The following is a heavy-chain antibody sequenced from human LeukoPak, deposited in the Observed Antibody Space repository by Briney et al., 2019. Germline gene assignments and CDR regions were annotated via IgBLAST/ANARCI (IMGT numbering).Heavy chain of an antibody. Sequence: GRSLRLSCAVSGFTFSSYSMNWVRQAPGKGLEWISYIGATVTTIYYAASVKGRVTISRDNAKNSLYLQMNSLRAEDTAVYYCTRGDYDDHLGDFDIWGQGTLVAVSS. J-gene: IGHJ3*02. D-gene: IGHD4-17*01. CDR2: IGATVTTI. CDR1: GFTFSSYS. CDR3: TRGDYDDHLGDFDI. V-gene: IGHV3-48*04.